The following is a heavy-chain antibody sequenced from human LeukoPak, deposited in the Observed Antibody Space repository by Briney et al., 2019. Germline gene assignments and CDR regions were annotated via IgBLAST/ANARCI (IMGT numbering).Heavy chain of an antibody. V-gene: IGHV3-74*01. Sequence: SGGSLRLSCAASGFTFSSYWMHWVRQGPGKGLVWVSRINGDGSSTNYADSVRGRLTISRDNAKNTLYLQVNSLRDEDTAVYYCASTQYGDYRRATFDYWGQGTLVTVSS. CDR3: ASTQYGDYRRATFDY. CDR1: GFTFSSYW. J-gene: IGHJ4*02. D-gene: IGHD4-17*01. CDR2: INGDGSST.